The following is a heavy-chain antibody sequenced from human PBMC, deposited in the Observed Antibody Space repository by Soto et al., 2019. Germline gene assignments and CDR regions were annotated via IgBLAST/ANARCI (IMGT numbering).Heavy chain of an antibody. CDR2: INPDSGAT. Sequence: ASVKGSCTASGYSFTGYYIHWVRQAPGQGLEWMGWINPDSGATNYAQNFQGRVTLTSDTSISTASMDLTSLTSDDTAVYYCARGDYGTGGYPFPYFDYWGQGTLVTV. CDR3: ARGDYGTGGYPFPYFDY. V-gene: IGHV1-2*02. J-gene: IGHJ4*02. D-gene: IGHD2-8*02. CDR1: GYSFTGYY.